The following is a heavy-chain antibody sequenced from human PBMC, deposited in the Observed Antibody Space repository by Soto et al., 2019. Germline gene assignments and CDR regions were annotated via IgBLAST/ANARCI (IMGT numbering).Heavy chain of an antibody. J-gene: IGHJ3*02. CDR2: IYYSGST. CDR3: ASASSGYLADAFDI. D-gene: IGHD3-22*01. Sequence: LSLTCTVSGGSISSYYWSWIRQPPGKGLEWIGYIYYSGSTNYNPSLKSRVTISVDTSKNQFSLKLSSVTAADTAVYYCASASSGYLADAFDIWGQGTMVTVS. CDR1: GGSISSYY. V-gene: IGHV4-59*01.